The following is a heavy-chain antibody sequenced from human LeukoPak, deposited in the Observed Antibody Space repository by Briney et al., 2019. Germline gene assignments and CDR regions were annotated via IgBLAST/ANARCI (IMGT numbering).Heavy chain of an antibody. J-gene: IGHJ4*02. D-gene: IGHD3-10*01. CDR1: GLTLRLFS. CDR2: ISSSGGHT. V-gene: IGHV3-21*01. Sequence: GGSLRLSCAASGLTLRLFSMNWVRQAPGKGLEWVSSISSSGGHTFYSDSVKGRFTISRDNAKNSLYLQMNSLRAEDTAIYYCASPRMIRGTITTPFDYWGQGTLVTVSS. CDR3: ASPRMIRGTITTPFDY.